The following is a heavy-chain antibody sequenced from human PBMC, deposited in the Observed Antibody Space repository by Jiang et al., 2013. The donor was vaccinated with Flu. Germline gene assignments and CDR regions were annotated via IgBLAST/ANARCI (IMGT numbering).Heavy chain of an antibody. CDR3: ARGYGSGSYSSPFDP. D-gene: IGHD3-10*01. V-gene: IGHV4-59*01. Sequence: GLVKPSETLSLTCTVSGGSISSYYWSWIRQPPGKGLEWIGYIYYSGSTNYNPSLKSRVTISVDTSKNQFSLKLSSVTAADTAVYYCARGYGSGSYSSPFDPWGQGTLVTVSS. J-gene: IGHJ5*02. CDR1: GGSISSYY. CDR2: IYYSGST.